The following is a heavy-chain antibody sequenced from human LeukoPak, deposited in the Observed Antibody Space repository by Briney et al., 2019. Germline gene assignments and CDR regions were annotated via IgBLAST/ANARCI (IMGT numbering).Heavy chain of an antibody. Sequence: SETLSLTCAVSGDSISSSNWWSWVRQPPGKGLGWIGEVYHNGRTNYNPSLKSRVTISMDKSNNQFSLNLRSVTAADTAVYYCARVAVAATGGYIDSWGQGTLVAVSS. D-gene: IGHD6-19*01. CDR3: ARVAVAATGGYIDS. CDR2: VYHNGRT. V-gene: IGHV4-4*02. CDR1: GDSISSSNW. J-gene: IGHJ4*02.